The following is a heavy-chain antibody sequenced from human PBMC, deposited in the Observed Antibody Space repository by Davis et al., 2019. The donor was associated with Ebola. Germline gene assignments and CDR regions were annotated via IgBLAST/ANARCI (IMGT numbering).Heavy chain of an antibody. J-gene: IGHJ4*02. CDR3: KGGATPMDY. CDR1: GFTFSGSA. CDR2: IRSKANSYAT. V-gene: IGHV3-73*01. Sequence: GGSLRLSCAASGFTFSGSAMHWVRQAPGKGLEWVGRIRSKANSYATAYAASVKGRFTISRDDSKNTAYLQMNSLKTEDTAVYYCKGGATPMDYWGQGTLVTVSS. D-gene: IGHD2-21*01.